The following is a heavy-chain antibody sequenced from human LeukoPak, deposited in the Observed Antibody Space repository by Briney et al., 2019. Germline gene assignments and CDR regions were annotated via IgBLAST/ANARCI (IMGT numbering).Heavy chain of an antibody. CDR1: GGSISSYY. CDR2: IYYSGST. CDR3: ARTHCSGGSCYSFDY. J-gene: IGHJ4*02. Sequence: SETLSLTCTVSGGSISSYYWSWIRQPPGEGLEWIGYIYYSGSTNYNPSLKSRVTISVDTSKNQFSLKLSSVTAADTAVYYCARTHCSGGSCYSFDYWGQGTLVTVSS. V-gene: IGHV4-59*01. D-gene: IGHD2-15*01.